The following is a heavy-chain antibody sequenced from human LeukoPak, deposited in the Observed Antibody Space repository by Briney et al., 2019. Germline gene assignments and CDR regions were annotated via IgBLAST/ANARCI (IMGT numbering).Heavy chain of an antibody. J-gene: IGHJ5*02. D-gene: IGHD3-10*01. V-gene: IGHV1-8*01. Sequence: ASVKVSCKASGYTFTSYDINWVRQATGQGLEWMGWMSPNSGNTGYAQKFQGRVTMTRNTSISTAYMELSSLRSEDTAVYYCARAGSGSYYNWFDPWGQGTLVTVSS. CDR1: GYTFTSYD. CDR2: MSPNSGNT. CDR3: ARAGSGSYYNWFDP.